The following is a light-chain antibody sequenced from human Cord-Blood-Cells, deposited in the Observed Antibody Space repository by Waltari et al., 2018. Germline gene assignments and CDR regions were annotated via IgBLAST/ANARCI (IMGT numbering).Light chain of an antibody. J-gene: IGLJ3*02. CDR3: SSYTSSST. Sequence: QSALTQPASVSGSPGQSITISCTGTSSDVGGYNYVSRYQQHPGKAPKLMIHDVSKRPSGVSNRFSGSKSGNTASLTISGLQAEDEADYYCSSYTSSSTFGGGTKLTVL. CDR1: SSDVGGYNY. V-gene: IGLV2-14*01. CDR2: DVS.